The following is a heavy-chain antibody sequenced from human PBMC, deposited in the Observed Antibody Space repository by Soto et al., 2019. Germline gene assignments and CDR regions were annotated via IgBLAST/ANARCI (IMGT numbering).Heavy chain of an antibody. D-gene: IGHD3-16*01. CDR2: ISGSGRTI. Sequence: QVQLVESGGGLVKPGGSLRLSCAASGIVFSDYMSWVRQAPGKGLEWLSYISGSGRTIYSADSVKGRFTISRDNATNSLYLQMNTVRTEDTAVYYCAGLHFPGGWFDPWGQGTLVTVSS. CDR1: GIVFSDY. J-gene: IGHJ5*02. V-gene: IGHV3-11*01. CDR3: AGLHFPGGWFDP.